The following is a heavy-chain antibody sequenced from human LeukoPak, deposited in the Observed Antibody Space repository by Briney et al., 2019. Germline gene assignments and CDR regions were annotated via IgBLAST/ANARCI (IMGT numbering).Heavy chain of an antibody. CDR1: GFTVSSNY. D-gene: IGHD5-24*01. CDR2: IYSGGST. V-gene: IGHV3-66*01. Sequence: GGSLRLSCAASGFTVSSNYMSWVRQAPGKGLEWVSVIYSGGSTYYADSVKGRFTISRDNSKNTLYLQMNSLRAEDTAVYYCARDLGEMATNEQTRSDYWGQGTLVTVSS. CDR3: ARDLGEMATNEQTRSDY. J-gene: IGHJ4*02.